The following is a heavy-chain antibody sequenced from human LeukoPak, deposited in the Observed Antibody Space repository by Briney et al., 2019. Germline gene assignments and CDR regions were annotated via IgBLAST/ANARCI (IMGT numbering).Heavy chain of an antibody. V-gene: IGHV3-48*04. J-gene: IGHJ4*02. CDR3: ARDLGGYDSAY. CDR1: GFTFSSYA. Sequence: GGSLRLSCAASGFTFSSYAMHWVRQAPGKGLEWVSYISSSSSTIYYADSVKGRFTISRDNAKNSLYLQMNSLRAEDTAVYYCARDLGGYDSAYWGQGTLVTVSS. D-gene: IGHD5-12*01. CDR2: ISSSSSTI.